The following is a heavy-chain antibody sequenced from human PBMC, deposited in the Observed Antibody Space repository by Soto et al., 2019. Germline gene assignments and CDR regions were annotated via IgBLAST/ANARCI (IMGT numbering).Heavy chain of an antibody. CDR2: ISGSGGST. V-gene: IGHV3-23*01. J-gene: IGHJ6*02. CDR1: GFTFSSYA. Sequence: GGSLRLSCAASGFTFSSYAMSWVRQAPGKGLEWVSAISGSGGSTYYADSVKGRFTISRDNSKNTLYLQMNSLRAEDTAVYYCAKGGNSYYYYGMDVWGQGTTVTVSS. CDR3: AKGGNSYYYYGMDV. D-gene: IGHD2-21*02.